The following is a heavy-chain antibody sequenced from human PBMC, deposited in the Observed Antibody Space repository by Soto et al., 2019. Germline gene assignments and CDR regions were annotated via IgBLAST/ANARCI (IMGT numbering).Heavy chain of an antibody. CDR1: GGSVSSGSYY. CDR2: IYYSGST. D-gene: IGHD6-19*01. Sequence: ESLSVTGAVSGGSVSSGSYYWSWIRQPPGKGLEWIGYIYYSGSTNYNPSLKSRVTISVDTSKNQFSLKLSSVTAADTAVYYCARKPLAVAGTRGFDYWGQGTLVTVS. CDR3: ARKPLAVAGTRGFDY. V-gene: IGHV4-61*01. J-gene: IGHJ4*02.